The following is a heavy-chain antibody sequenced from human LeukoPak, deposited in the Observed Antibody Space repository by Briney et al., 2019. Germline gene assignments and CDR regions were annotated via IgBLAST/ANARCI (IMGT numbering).Heavy chain of an antibody. J-gene: IGHJ4*02. D-gene: IGHD4-17*01. CDR1: GFTFSSYG. Sequence: PGGSLRLSCAASGFTFSSYGMHWVRQAPGKGLEWVAVISYDGSNKYYADSVKGRFTISRDNSKNTLYLQMNSLRAEDTAVYYCAVHDYGEGIDYWGQGTLVTVSS. V-gene: IGHV3-30*03. CDR2: ISYDGSNK. CDR3: AVHDYGEGIDY.